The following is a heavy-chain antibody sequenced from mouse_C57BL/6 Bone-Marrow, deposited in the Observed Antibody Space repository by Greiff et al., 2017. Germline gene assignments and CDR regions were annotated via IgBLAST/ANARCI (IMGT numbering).Heavy chain of an antibody. CDR2: IYPGSGST. V-gene: IGHV1-55*01. D-gene: IGHD1-1*01. Sequence: QVQLQQPGAELVKPGASVKMSCKASGYTFTSYWITWVKQRPGQGLEWIGDIYPGSGSTNYNEKFKSKATLTVDTSSSTAYMQLSSLTSEDSAVDYCARYYDGSSAWFAYWGQGTLVTVSA. CDR3: ARYYDGSSAWFAY. J-gene: IGHJ3*01. CDR1: GYTFTSYW.